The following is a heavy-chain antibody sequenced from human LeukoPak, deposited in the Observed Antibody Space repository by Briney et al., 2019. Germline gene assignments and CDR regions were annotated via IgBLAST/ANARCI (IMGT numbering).Heavy chain of an antibody. CDR1: GFTFSSYA. CDR3: AKPAVGYGDYGVDY. D-gene: IGHD4-17*01. J-gene: IGHJ4*02. V-gene: IGHV3-23*01. Sequence: PGGSLRLSCAASGFTFSSYAMSWVRQAPGKGLEWVSAISGSGGSTYYADSVKGRFTISRDNSKNTLYLQMNSLRAEDAAVYYCAKPAVGYGDYGVDYWGQGTLVTVSS. CDR2: ISGSGGST.